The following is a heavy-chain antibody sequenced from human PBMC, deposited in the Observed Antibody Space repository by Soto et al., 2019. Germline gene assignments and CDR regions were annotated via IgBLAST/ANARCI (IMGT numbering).Heavy chain of an antibody. V-gene: IGHV1-69*06. Sequence: QVQLVQSGAEVKKPGSSVKVSCKTSGGTFNSYTLNWVRQAPGQGLEWMGGIIPITDTANYAQKFRGRVTITADKSTRTAYLELSSLRSEDTAVYFCARLDSGQFYYHAMDVWGQGTTVTVSS. CDR3: ARLDSGQFYYHAMDV. J-gene: IGHJ6*02. CDR1: GGTFNSYT. D-gene: IGHD1-26*01. CDR2: IIPITDTA.